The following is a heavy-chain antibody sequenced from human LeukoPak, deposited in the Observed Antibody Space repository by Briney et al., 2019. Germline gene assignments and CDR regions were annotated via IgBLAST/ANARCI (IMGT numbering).Heavy chain of an antibody. D-gene: IGHD3-10*01. CDR1: GFTFSSHG. CDR3: ARDSVSIWFGPLDY. J-gene: IGHJ4*02. V-gene: IGHV3-33*01. CDR2: IWYDGSNE. Sequence: GGSLRLSCAASGFTFSSHGMHWVRQAPGKGLEWVAVIWYDGSNEFCADSVKGRFTISRDNSKNTLYLQMNSLRGEDTAVYYCARDSVSIWFGPLDYWGRGTLVTVPS.